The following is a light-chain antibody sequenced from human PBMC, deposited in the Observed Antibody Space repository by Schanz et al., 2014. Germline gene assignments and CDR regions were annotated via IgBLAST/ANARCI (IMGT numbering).Light chain of an antibody. J-gene: IGLJ2*01. V-gene: IGLV2-14*02. Sequence: QSALTQPASVSGSPGQSVTISCTGISSDVGSYKLVSWYQQHPGKAPKLMIYEATKRPSGVSDRFSGSKSGKTASLTISGLQTEDEADYYCCSYTSSSTLVFGGGTKLTVL. CDR2: EAT. CDR1: SSDVGSYKL. CDR3: CSYTSSSTLV.